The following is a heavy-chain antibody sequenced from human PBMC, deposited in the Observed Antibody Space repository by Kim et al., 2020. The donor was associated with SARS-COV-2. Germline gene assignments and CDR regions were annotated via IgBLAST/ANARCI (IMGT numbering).Heavy chain of an antibody. CDR3: AGDPGTTSRYSGYDSLLDY. CDR2: IKQDGSEK. V-gene: IGHV3-7*01. Sequence: GGSLRLSCAASGFTFSSYWMSWVRQAPGKGLEWVANIKQDGSEKYYVDSVKGRFTISRDNAKNSLYLQMNSLRAEDTAVYYCAGDPGTTSRYSGYDSLLDYWGQGTLVTVSS. D-gene: IGHD5-12*01. CDR1: GFTFSSYW. J-gene: IGHJ4*02.